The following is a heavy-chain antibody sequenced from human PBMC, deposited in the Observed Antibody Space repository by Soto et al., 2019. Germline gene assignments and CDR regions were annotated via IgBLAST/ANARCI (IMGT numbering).Heavy chain of an antibody. CDR2: IYYSGST. CDR1: GGSISSYY. J-gene: IGHJ5*02. V-gene: IGHV4-59*01. Sequence: QVQLQESGPGLVKPSETLSLTCTVSGGSISSYYWSWIRQPPGKGLEWIGYIYYSGSTNYNPSLKSRVTISVDTSKNQFSLTLRSVTAADTAVYYCARGYCITTSCYDWFDPWGQGTLVTVSS. CDR3: ARGYCITTSCYDWFDP. D-gene: IGHD2-2*01.